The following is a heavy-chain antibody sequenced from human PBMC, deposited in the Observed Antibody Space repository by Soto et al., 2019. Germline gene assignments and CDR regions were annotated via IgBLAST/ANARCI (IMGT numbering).Heavy chain of an antibody. V-gene: IGHV4-59*01. J-gene: IGHJ3*02. Sequence: QVQLQESGPGLVKPSETLSLTCTVSGGSISSYYWSWIRQPPGKGLEWIGYIYYSGSTNYNPSRTSRVTKTVDTSKNLSALELSSVTAADTVVYYCARGQAKLRGYAFDIWGQGTSVTVSS. CDR2: IYYSGST. CDR3: ARGQAKLRGYAFDI. CDR1: GGSISSYY.